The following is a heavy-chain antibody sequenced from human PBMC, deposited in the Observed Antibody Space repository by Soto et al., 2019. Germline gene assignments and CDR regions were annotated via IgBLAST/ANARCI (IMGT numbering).Heavy chain of an antibody. CDR2: IYYSGST. CDR3: ARHTGYSSGWLMPWAFDI. V-gene: IGHV4-39*01. CDR1: GGSISSSSYY. D-gene: IGHD6-19*01. J-gene: IGHJ3*02. Sequence: QLQLQESGPGLVKPSETLSLTCTVSGGSISSSSYYWGWIRQPPGKGLEWIGSIYYSGSTYYNPSLKIRVTISVDTSKNQFSLKLSSVTAADTAVYYCARHTGYSSGWLMPWAFDIWGQGTMVTVSS.